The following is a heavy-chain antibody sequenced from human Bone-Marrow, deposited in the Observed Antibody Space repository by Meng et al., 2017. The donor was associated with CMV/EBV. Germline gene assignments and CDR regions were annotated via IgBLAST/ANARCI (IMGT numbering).Heavy chain of an antibody. Sequence: SVKVSCKASGGTFSSYTISWVRQAPGQGLEWMGRIIPILGIANYAQKFQGRVTITADKSTSTAYMELSSLRSEDTAVYYCAAEVLPGIAAAGTPTYYYYYGMDVWGQGTTVTVSS. J-gene: IGHJ6*02. D-gene: IGHD6-13*01. CDR3: AAEVLPGIAAAGTPTYYYYYGMDV. CDR2: IIPILGIA. CDR1: GGTFSSYT. V-gene: IGHV1-69*02.